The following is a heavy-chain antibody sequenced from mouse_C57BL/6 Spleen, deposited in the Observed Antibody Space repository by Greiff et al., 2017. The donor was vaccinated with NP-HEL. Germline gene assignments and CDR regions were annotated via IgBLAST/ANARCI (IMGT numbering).Heavy chain of an antibody. CDR2: IWRGGST. CDR1: GFSLTSYG. V-gene: IGHV2-5*01. D-gene: IGHD1-1*01. J-gene: IGHJ1*03. CDR3: AKNYGSSLWYFDV. Sequence: QVHVKQSGPGLVQPSQSLSITCTVSGFSLTSYGVHWVRQSPGKGLEWLGVIWRGGSTDYNAAFMSRLSITKDNSKSQVFCKMNSLQADDTAIYYCAKNYGSSLWYFDVWGTGTTVTVSS.